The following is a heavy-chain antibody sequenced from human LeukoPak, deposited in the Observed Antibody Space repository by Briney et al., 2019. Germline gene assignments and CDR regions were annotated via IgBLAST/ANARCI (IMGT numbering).Heavy chain of an antibody. CDR2: ISYDGSNK. V-gene: IGHV3-30*04. D-gene: IGHD6-19*01. CDR1: GFTISSYA. CDR3: ARGLSPIAVAGTGRYNWFDP. J-gene: IGHJ5*02. Sequence: PGGSLRLSCAASGFTISSYAMHWVRQAPGKGLEWVAVISYDGSNKYYADSVKGRFTISRDNSKNTLYLQMNSLRAEDTAVYYCARGLSPIAVAGTGRYNWFDPWGQGTLVTVSS.